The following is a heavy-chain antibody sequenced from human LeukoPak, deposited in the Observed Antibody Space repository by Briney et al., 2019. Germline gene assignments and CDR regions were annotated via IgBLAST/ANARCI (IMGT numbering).Heavy chain of an antibody. CDR1: GFAFSVYA. CDR3: AKAPQWSRFDY. J-gene: IGHJ4*02. V-gene: IGHV3-23*01. CDR2: ISGSGGST. D-gene: IGHD6-19*01. Sequence: GGSLRLSCAASGFAFSVYAMSWLRQPPGKGLEWVSAISGSGGSTYYADSVKGRFTISRDNSKHTLYLQMNSLRAEDTAVYYCAKAPQWSRFDYWGQGTLVTVSS.